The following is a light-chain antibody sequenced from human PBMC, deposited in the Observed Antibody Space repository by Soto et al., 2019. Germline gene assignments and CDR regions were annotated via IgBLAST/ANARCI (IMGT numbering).Light chain of an antibody. Sequence: AIQLTQSPSSLSASVGDRVTITCRASQGISSALAWYQQKPGKAPKLLIYDASSLESGVPSRFSGSGSGTDFTLTISSLQPEDFATYSCQQFNNYPPTFGQGTRLEIK. V-gene: IGKV1D-13*01. CDR2: DAS. CDR1: QGISSA. J-gene: IGKJ5*01. CDR3: QQFNNYPPT.